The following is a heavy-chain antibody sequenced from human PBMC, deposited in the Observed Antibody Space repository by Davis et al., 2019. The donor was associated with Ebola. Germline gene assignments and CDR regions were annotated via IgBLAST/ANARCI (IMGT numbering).Heavy chain of an antibody. CDR2: ISGSGGST. V-gene: IGHV3-23*01. D-gene: IGHD5/OR15-5a*01. CDR3: AKDLYDGAYGMDV. J-gene: IGHJ6*02. CDR1: GFTFSSYA. Sequence: GESLKISCAASGFTFSSYAMSWVRQAPGKGLEWVSAISGSGGSTYYADSVKGRFTISRDNSKNTLYLQMNSLRAEDTAVYYCAKDLYDGAYGMDVWGQGTTVTVSS.